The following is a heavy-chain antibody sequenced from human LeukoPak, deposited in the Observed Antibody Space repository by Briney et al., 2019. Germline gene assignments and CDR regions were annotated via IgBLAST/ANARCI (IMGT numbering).Heavy chain of an antibody. CDR3: ARVRGYDILTGYAFDI. D-gene: IGHD3-9*01. CDR2: IYYSGST. Sequence: PSETLSLTCTVSGGSISSYYWSWIRQPPGKGLEWIGYIYYSGSTNYNPSLKSRVTISVDTSKNQFSLKLSSVTAADTAVYYCARVRGYDILTGYAFDIWGQGTMVTVPS. CDR1: GGSISSYY. J-gene: IGHJ3*02. V-gene: IGHV4-59*01.